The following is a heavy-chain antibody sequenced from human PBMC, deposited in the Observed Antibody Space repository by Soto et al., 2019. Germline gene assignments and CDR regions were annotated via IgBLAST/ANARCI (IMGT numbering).Heavy chain of an antibody. J-gene: IGHJ4*02. D-gene: IGHD3-22*01. CDR2: ISRSGTNI. Sequence: GGPLRLSCAASGFTFSAYSMNWVRQAPGKGLEWVSSISRSGTNIDYADSVKGRFTISRDNANNSLYLHMNSLRAEDTAVYYCARDKHRVVVSSCYASYWGQGTLVTVSS. CDR1: GFTFSAYS. V-gene: IGHV3-21*01. CDR3: ARDKHRVVVSSCYASY.